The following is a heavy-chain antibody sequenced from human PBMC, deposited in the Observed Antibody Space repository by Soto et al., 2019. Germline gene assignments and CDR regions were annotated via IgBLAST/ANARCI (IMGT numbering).Heavy chain of an antibody. D-gene: IGHD2-15*01. J-gene: IGHJ4*02. CDR1: GFSFSSYN. CDR2: ISSLSTYT. Sequence: GSLRLSCAASGFSFSSYNMNWVRQAPGKGLEWVSSISSLSTYTNYADSVKGRLTISRDNDKNSLYLQMDSLRVEDTAVYYCARDPPLSSIVVVGVDDFWGQGTLVTVSS. CDR3: ARDPPLSSIVVVGVDDF. V-gene: IGHV3-21*01.